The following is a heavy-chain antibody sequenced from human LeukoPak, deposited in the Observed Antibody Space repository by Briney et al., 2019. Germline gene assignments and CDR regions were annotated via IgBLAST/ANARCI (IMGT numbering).Heavy chain of an antibody. Sequence: SETLSLTCTVSGGSISSYHWSWIRQPAGKGLEWIGRIYTSGSTNYNPSLKSRVTMSVDTSKNQFSLKLSSVTAADTAVYYCARFCSSTSCYNPLGDPISNDAFDIWGQGTMVTASS. CDR3: ARFCSSTSCYNPLGDPISNDAFDI. CDR2: IYTSGST. V-gene: IGHV4-4*07. D-gene: IGHD2-2*02. J-gene: IGHJ3*02. CDR1: GGSISSYH.